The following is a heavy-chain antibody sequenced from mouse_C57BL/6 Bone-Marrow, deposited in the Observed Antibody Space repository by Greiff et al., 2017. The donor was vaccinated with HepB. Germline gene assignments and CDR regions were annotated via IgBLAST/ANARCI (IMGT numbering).Heavy chain of an antibody. CDR3: ARGLRRGFAY. CDR1: GYTFTSYW. D-gene: IGHD2-4*01. CDR2: IHPNSGST. J-gene: IGHJ3*01. V-gene: IGHV1-64*01. Sequence: QVQLQQPGAELVKPGASVKLSCKASGYTFTSYWMHWVKQRPGQGLEWIGMIHPNSGSTNYNEKFKSKATLTVDKSSSTAYMQLSSPTSEDSAVYYCARGLRRGFAYWGQGTLVTVSA.